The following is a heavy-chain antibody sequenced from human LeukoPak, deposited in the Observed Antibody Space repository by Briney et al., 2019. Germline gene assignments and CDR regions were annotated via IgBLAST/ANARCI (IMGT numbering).Heavy chain of an antibody. CDR1: GGSISSYY. Sequence: PSETLSLTCTVSGGSISSYYWSWIRQPPGKGLEWIGYIYYSGSTNYNPSLKSRVTISVDTSKNQFSLKLSSVTAADTAVYYCARQRIAADYWGQGTLVTVSS. V-gene: IGHV4-59*01. D-gene: IGHD6-13*01. J-gene: IGHJ4*02. CDR2: IYYSGST. CDR3: ARQRIAADY.